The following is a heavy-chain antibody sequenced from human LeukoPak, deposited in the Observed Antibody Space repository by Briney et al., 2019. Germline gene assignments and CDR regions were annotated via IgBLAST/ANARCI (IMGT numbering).Heavy chain of an antibody. CDR2: INHSGST. CDR3: ARAGNNSSFDY. Sequence: SETLSLTCAVYGGSFSGYYWSWIRQPPGKGLEWIGEINHSGSTNYNPSLKSRVTMAVDTSKNQFSLKVSSVTAADTAVYYCARAGNNSSFDYWGQGTLVTVSS. D-gene: IGHD1-1*01. J-gene: IGHJ4*02. V-gene: IGHV4-34*01. CDR1: GGSFSGYY.